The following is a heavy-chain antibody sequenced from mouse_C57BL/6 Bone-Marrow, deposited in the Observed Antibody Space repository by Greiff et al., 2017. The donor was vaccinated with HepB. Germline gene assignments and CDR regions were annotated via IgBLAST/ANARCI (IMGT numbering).Heavy chain of an antibody. J-gene: IGHJ3*01. V-gene: IGHV5-17*01. Sequence: EVKLEESGGGLVKPGGSLKLSCAASGFTFSDYGMHWVRQAPEKGLEWVAYISSGSSTIYYADTVKGRFTISRDNAKNTLFLQMTSLRSEDTAMYYCARPLYYGYAPWFAYWGQGTLVTVSA. CDR3: ARPLYYGYAPWFAY. D-gene: IGHD2-2*01. CDR2: ISSGSSTI. CDR1: GFTFSDYG.